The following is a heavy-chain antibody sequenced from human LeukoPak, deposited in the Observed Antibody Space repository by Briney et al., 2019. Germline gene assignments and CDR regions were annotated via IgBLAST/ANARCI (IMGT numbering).Heavy chain of an antibody. CDR3: AGGLQWLAHDC. CDR2: TYNSGST. Sequence: SETLSLTCTVSGDSISSLHWSWIRQPPGKRLEWIGSTYNSGSTNYNPSLKSRVTISVDTSKNQLSLKLSSVTAADTAMYYCAGGLQWLAHDCWGQGTLVTVSS. D-gene: IGHD6-19*01. V-gene: IGHV4-59*08. CDR1: GDSISSLH. J-gene: IGHJ4*02.